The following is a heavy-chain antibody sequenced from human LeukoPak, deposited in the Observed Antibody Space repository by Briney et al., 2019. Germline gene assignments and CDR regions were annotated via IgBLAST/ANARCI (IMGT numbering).Heavy chain of an antibody. V-gene: IGHV3-30-3*01. CDR3: ARMRVIKGASLDY. J-gene: IGHJ4*02. Sequence: GGSLRLSCAASGFSFSKYAMHWVRQAPGKGLEWVAVISFDETKKYYADSVKGRFTISRDNSNNTLFLQMNSLKTEDTAVYFCARMRVIKGASLDYWGQGSLVTVSS. CDR1: GFSFSKYA. D-gene: IGHD2/OR15-2a*01. CDR2: ISFDETKK.